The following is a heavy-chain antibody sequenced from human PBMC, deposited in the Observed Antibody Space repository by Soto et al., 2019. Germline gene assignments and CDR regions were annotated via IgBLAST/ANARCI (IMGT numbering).Heavy chain of an antibody. V-gene: IGHV3-74*01. J-gene: IGHJ4*02. D-gene: IGHD4-17*01. CDR3: ARGRGDYGDYVRY. CDR2: INSDGSST. Sequence: EVQLVESGGGLVQPGGSLRLSCAASGFTFSSYWMHWVRQAPGKGLVWVSRINSDGSSTSYADSVKGRFTISRDNSKNTLYLKMNSLRAEDTAVYYCARGRGDYGDYVRYWGQGTLVTVSS. CDR1: GFTFSSYW.